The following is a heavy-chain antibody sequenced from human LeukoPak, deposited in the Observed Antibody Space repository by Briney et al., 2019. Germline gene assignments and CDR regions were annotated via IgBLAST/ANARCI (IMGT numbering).Heavy chain of an antibody. CDR1: GGSISSSSYY. V-gene: IGHV4-39*07. Sequence: SETLSLTCTVSGGSISSSSYYWGWIRQPPGKGLEWIGSIYYSGSTYYNPSLKSRVTISVDTSENQFSLKLSSVTAADTAVYYCAGTYYYSYYYYMDVWGKGTTVTISS. CDR3: AGTYYYSYYYYMDV. D-gene: IGHD3-10*01. J-gene: IGHJ6*03. CDR2: IYYSGST.